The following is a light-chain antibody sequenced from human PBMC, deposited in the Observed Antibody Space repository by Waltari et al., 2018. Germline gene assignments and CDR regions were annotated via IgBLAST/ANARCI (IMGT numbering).Light chain of an antibody. CDR3: AAWDDSLNGQV. CDR2: TND. Sequence: QSVLTQSPSASGTPGQRVTISCSGSSSNIGSNTVNWYQQFPGTSPRLLFYTNDQRPSGVPGRFSASRSGTSASLAIIGLRSEDEADYYCAAWDDSLNGQVFGGGTKLTVL. CDR1: SSNIGSNT. J-gene: IGLJ3*02. V-gene: IGLV1-44*01.